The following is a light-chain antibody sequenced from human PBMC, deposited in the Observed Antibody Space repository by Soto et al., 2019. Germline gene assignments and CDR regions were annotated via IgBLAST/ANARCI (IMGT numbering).Light chain of an antibody. Sequence: QSALTQPASVSGSPGQSITVSCTGTSSDICSYNYVSWYQQHPGKVPKLMIYDVSNRPSGVSNRFSGAKSGNTASLTISGLQAEDEADYYCTSFTPGYIHVFGTGTKVTVL. V-gene: IGLV2-14*03. J-gene: IGLJ1*01. CDR2: DVS. CDR1: SSDICSYNY. CDR3: TSFTPGYIHV.